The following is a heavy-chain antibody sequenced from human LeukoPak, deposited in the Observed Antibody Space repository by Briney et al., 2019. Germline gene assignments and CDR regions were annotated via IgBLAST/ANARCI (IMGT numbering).Heavy chain of an antibody. Sequence: ASVKVSCKASGYTFTSYGITWVRQAPGQWLEWMGWISAYNGNTNYAQKLQGRVTMTTDTSTTTAYMELRSLRSDDTAVYYCARDGYLGCFQHWGQGTQVTVSS. CDR3: ARDGYLGCFQH. CDR1: GYTFTSYG. V-gene: IGHV1-18*01. CDR2: ISAYNGNT. J-gene: IGHJ1*01. D-gene: IGHD5-12*01.